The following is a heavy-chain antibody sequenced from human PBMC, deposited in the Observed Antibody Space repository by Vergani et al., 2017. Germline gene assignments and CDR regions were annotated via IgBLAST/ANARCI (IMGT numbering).Heavy chain of an antibody. V-gene: IGHV3-23*01. Sequence: EVQLLESGGGLVQPGGSLRLSCAASGFPFSSYAMSWVRKAQGKGLEWVSAFSGSGGSTYYADSVKGRFTISRDNSKNTLYLQMNSLIAEDTAVYYCAKGGDVFDYWGQGTLVTVSS. CDR2: FSGSGGST. J-gene: IGHJ4*02. CDR1: GFPFSSYA. D-gene: IGHD2-21*02. CDR3: AKGGDVFDY.